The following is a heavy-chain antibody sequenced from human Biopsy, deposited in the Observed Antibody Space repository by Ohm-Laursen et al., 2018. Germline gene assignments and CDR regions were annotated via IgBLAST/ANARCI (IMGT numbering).Heavy chain of an antibody. V-gene: IGHV4-34*01. J-gene: IGHJ4*02. D-gene: IGHD3-3*01. CDR3: ARGEYYAYWSGARKLNYFDY. CDR2: INHSGST. Sequence: PGTLPLTCAVSGGSFSGTYWSWIRQTPGKGLEWIGEINHSGSTKYNPSFESRVTISVDTSKNQFSLNLFSVTAADAARYFCARGEYYAYWSGARKLNYFDYWGQGTLVIVSS. CDR1: GGSFSGTY.